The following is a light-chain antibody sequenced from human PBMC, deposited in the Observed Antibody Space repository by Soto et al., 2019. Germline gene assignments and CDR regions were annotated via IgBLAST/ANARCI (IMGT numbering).Light chain of an antibody. Sequence: DIQMTQSPSSLSASVGDRVTITCRASQSISNYLNWYQQKPGKVPKLLIYAASSMQSGVPSRFSGSGSETDFTLTISSLQPDDSATYYCQQSFSPLWTFGQGTKVEV. CDR3: QQSFSPLWT. J-gene: IGKJ1*01. V-gene: IGKV1-39*01. CDR2: AAS. CDR1: QSISNY.